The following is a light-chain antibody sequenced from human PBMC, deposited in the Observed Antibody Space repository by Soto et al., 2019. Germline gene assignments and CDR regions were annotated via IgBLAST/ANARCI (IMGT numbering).Light chain of an antibody. CDR3: QVLYSRTDHVI. J-gene: IGLJ2*01. CDR1: NIGDKS. V-gene: IGLV3-21*04. CDR2: SDS. Sequence: SYELTQPPSLSVAPGKTAMISCEGDNIGDKSVHWYQQKPGQAPVLVIYSDSDRPSGIPERVSCSNSVNLATLTISRVEAGDEADYYCQVLYSRTDHVIFGGGTKLTGL.